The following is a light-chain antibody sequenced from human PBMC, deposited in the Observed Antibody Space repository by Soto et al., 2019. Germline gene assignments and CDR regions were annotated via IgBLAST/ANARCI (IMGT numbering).Light chain of an antibody. V-gene: IGLV2-14*01. CDR3: NSFTDSSLYV. CDR2: EVT. J-gene: IGLJ1*01. Sequence: QSVLTQPASVSGSLGQSITISCAGISSDLGAYNHVSWYQQHPGKAPRLVIYEVTNRPSGVSNRFSGSKSGNTASLTISGLQAEDEADYYCNSFTDSSLYVFGTGTKLTVL. CDR1: SSDLGAYNH.